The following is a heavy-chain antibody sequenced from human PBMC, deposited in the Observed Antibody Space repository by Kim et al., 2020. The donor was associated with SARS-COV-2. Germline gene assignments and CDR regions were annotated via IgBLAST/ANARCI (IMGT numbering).Heavy chain of an antibody. D-gene: IGHD6-13*01. V-gene: IGHV7-4-1*02. J-gene: IGHJ6*02. Sequence: ASVKVSCKASGYTFTSSAMNWVRQAPGQGLEWMGWINTNTGNATHAQGFRGRFVFSLDTSVSTAYLQISSLKAEDTAVYFCARRRDSSWLYYYYGMDVWGQGTTVTVSS. CDR1: GYTFTSSA. CDR2: INTNTGNA. CDR3: ARRRDSSWLYYYYGMDV.